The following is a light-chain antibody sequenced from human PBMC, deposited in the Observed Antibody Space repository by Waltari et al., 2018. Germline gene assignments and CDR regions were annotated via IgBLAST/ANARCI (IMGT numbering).Light chain of an antibody. CDR2: EDS. Sequence: QSALTQPASVSGSPGQSITISCTGTSSDVGRYDLVSWYQQHPDIAPKLLVFEDSKLPSGVSNRFSCSRPGTSASLPISGLQAEDEADYYCCSYADSRTWVFGGGTKLTVL. CDR3: CSYADSRTWV. J-gene: IGLJ3*02. V-gene: IGLV2-23*01. CDR1: SSDVGRYDL.